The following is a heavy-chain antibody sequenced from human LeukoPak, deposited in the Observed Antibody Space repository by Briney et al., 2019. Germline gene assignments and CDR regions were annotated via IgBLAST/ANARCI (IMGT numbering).Heavy chain of an antibody. J-gene: IGHJ2*01. CDR3: ARDGLAAATLHWCFDL. CDR2: ISGSSGST. CDR1: GFSFSSYA. Sequence: GGSLRLSCAASGFSFSSYAMSWVRQAPGKGLEWVSGISGSSGSTYYADSVKGRFTISRDNSKNTLYLQMNSLRAEDTAVYYCARDGLAAATLHWCFDLWGRGTLVTVSS. V-gene: IGHV3-23*01. D-gene: IGHD2-15*01.